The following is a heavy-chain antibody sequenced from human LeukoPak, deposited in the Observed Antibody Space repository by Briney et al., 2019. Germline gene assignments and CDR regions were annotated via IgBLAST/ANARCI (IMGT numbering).Heavy chain of an antibody. CDR2: IYYRGST. Sequence: SETLSLTCTVSGGSISSDYWSWIRQPPGKGLEWVGYIYYRGSTNYNPSLKSRVTISVDMSKNQFSLKLSSVTAADTAVYYCARLSGYSSGHYYSDYWGQGTLVTVSS. V-gene: IGHV4-59*01. J-gene: IGHJ4*02. D-gene: IGHD3-22*01. CDR3: ARLSGYSSGHYYSDY. CDR1: GGSISSDY.